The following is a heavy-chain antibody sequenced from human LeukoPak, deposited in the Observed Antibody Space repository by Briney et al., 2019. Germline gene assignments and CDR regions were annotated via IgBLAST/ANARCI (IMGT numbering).Heavy chain of an antibody. CDR1: GGSFSGYY. CDR2: IYHSGST. CDR3: ARVKTTMIVATRAFDI. V-gene: IGHV4-34*01. D-gene: IGHD3-22*01. Sequence: SETLSLTCAVYGGSFSGYYWSWIRQPHGRGLEWIGAIYHSGSTNYNPSLKSRVPISVDTSKNQFSMKLTSVTAAAPALYYVARVKTTMIVATRAFDIWGQGTMLTVSS. J-gene: IGHJ3*02.